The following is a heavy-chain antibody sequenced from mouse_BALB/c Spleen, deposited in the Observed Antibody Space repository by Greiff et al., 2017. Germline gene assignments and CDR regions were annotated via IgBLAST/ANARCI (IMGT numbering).Heavy chain of an antibody. CDR2: INPYNGDT. CDR3: GSDYYGSRNAMDY. CDR1: GYSFTGYF. Sequence: EVQLQQSGPELVKPGASVKISCKASGYSFTGYFMNWVKQSHGKSLEWIGRINPYNGDTFYNQKFKGKATLTVDKSSSTAHMELLSLTSEDSAVYYCGSDYYGSRNAMDYWGQGTSVTVSS. J-gene: IGHJ4*01. V-gene: IGHV1-37*01. D-gene: IGHD1-1*01.